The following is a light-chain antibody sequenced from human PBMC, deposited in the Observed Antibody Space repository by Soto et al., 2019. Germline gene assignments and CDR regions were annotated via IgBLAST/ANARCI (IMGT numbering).Light chain of an antibody. V-gene: IGLV2-14*01. CDR2: GVS. CDR3: SSYKTSSTVVV. CDR1: SSDIGGYNY. J-gene: IGLJ2*01. Sequence: QSALTQPASVSGSPGQSITISCTGTSSDIGGYNYVSWYQQYPGEAPKLMIFGVSDRPSGVSNRFSGSKSGTTASLTISGLQAEDEADYYCSSYKTSSTVVVFGGGTKLTVL.